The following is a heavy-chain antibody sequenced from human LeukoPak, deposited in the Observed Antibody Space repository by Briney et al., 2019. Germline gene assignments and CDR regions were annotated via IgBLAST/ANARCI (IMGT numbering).Heavy chain of an antibody. D-gene: IGHD4-23*01. CDR2: IYYSGST. CDR1: GGSISSSSYY. V-gene: IGHV4-39*07. J-gene: IGHJ3*02. Sequence: PSETLSLTCTVSGGSISSSSYYWGWIRQPPGKGLEWIGSIYYSGSTYYNPSLKSRVTISVDTSKNQFSLKLSSVTAADTAVYYCARLLNDGGAFDIWGQGTMVTVSS. CDR3: ARLLNDGGAFDI.